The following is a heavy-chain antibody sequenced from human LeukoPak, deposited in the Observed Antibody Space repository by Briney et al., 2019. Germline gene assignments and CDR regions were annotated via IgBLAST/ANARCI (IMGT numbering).Heavy chain of an antibody. J-gene: IGHJ4*02. Sequence: GGSLRLSCAASGFTFSSYSMNWVRQAPGKGLEWVSSISSSSSYIYYADSVKGRFTISRDNAKNSLYLQMNSLRAEDTAAYYCAREYLGVGTIDYWGQGTLVTVSS. V-gene: IGHV3-21*01. D-gene: IGHD1-26*01. CDR1: GFTFSSYS. CDR2: ISSSSSYI. CDR3: AREYLGVGTIDY.